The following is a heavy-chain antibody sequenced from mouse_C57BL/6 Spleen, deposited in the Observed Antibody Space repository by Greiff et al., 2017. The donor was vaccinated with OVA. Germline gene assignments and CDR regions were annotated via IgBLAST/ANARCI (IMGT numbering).Heavy chain of an antibody. J-gene: IGHJ2*01. CDR1: GYAFSSSW. CDR3: ARSYDY. CDR2: IYPGDGDT. V-gene: IGHV1-82*01. Sequence: QVQLQQSGPELVKPGASVKLSCKASGYAFSSSWMNWVKQRPGQGLEWIGRIYPGDGDTNYNGKFKGKATLTADKSSSTAYMQLSSLTSEDSAVYCGARSYDYWGQGTTLTVSS.